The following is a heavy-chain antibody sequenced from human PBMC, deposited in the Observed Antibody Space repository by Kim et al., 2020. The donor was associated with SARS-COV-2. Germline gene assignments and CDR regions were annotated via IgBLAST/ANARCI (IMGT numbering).Heavy chain of an antibody. V-gene: IGHV1-46*01. J-gene: IGHJ6*03. D-gene: IGHD1-1*01. CDR2: T. CDR3: ARAGTRYYMDV. Sequence: TSYAQKFQGRVTMTRDTSTSTVYMELSSLRSEDTAVYYCARAGTRYYMDVWGKGTTVTVSS.